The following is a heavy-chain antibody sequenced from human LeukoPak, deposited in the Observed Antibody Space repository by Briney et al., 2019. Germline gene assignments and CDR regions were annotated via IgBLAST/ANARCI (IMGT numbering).Heavy chain of an antibody. Sequence: PSETLSLTCTVSGGSVGSSSYYWSWIRQPPGKGLECIGYIYYTGSTNYNPSLKSRVTISVDTSKNQSSLRLSSVTAADTAVYYCARGDSSGYSPKFDYWGQGTLVTVSS. D-gene: IGHD3-22*01. CDR2: IYYTGST. J-gene: IGHJ4*02. CDR1: GGSVGSSSYY. V-gene: IGHV4-61*01. CDR3: ARGDSSGYSPKFDY.